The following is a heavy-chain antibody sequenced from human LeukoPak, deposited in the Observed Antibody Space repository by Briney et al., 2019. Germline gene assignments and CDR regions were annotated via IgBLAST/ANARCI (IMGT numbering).Heavy chain of an antibody. J-gene: IGHJ4*02. CDR1: GFTFSSYA. V-gene: IGHV3-23*01. Sequence: PGGSLRLSRAASGFTFSSYAMSWVRQAPGKGLEWVSAISGSGGSTYYADSVKGRFTISRDNSQITLYLQMNSLRAEDTAVYYCAKDRDIVVVVAATPYVYWGQGTLVTVSS. CDR2: ISGSGGST. CDR3: AKDRDIVVVVAATPYVY. D-gene: IGHD2-15*01.